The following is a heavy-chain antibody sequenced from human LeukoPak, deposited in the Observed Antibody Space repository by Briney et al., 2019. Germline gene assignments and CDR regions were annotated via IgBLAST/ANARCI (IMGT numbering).Heavy chain of an antibody. CDR2: IFYSGTT. CDR1: GXSISSRSYY. D-gene: IGHD2-2*01. Sequence: SETLSLTCTVSGXSISSRSYYWGWIRQPPGKGLEWIGSIFYSGTTYYNPSLKSRVTISVDTYKNQFSLRLSSVTAADTAVYYCASENCSGTSCSSFDYWGQGTLVTVSS. J-gene: IGHJ4*02. CDR3: ASENCSGTSCSSFDY. V-gene: IGHV4-39*01.